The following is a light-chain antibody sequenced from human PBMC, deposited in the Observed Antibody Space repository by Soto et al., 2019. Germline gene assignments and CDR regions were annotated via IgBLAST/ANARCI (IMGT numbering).Light chain of an antibody. J-gene: IGKJ1*01. CDR1: QSVLYNSNNKNY. Sequence: DIVMTQSPDSLAVSLGERATIKCKSSQSVLYNSNNKNYLAWYQQEPGPGQPPKLLIYWASTRESGVPDRFSGSGSGTDFTLTISSLQAEDVAVYYCQQYYSIPWTFGQGTKVEIK. CDR2: WAS. V-gene: IGKV4-1*01. CDR3: QQYYSIPWT.